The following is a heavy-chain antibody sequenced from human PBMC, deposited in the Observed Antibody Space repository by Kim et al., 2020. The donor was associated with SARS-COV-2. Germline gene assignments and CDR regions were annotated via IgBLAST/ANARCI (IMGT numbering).Heavy chain of an antibody. V-gene: IGHV3-23*01. CDR1: GFTFTGHA. CDR3: AKRAATGAGPYYYDS. D-gene: IGHD2-15*01. J-gene: IGHJ4*01. Sequence: GGSLRLSCTTSGFTFTGHAMSWVRQPPGKGLEWVSSIDGSDGTTYYVDSVRGRFTISRDHFDNTLYLQMNYLRADDAAVYHCAKRAATGAGPYYYDSWG. CDR2: IDGSDGTT.